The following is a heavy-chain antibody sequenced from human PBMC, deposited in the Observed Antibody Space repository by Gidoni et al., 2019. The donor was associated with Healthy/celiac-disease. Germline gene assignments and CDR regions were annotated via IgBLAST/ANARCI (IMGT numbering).Heavy chain of an antibody. V-gene: IGHV4-34*01. CDR1: GGSFSGYY. Sequence: QVQLQQRGAGLLKPSETLSLTCAVYGGSFSGYYWSWIRQPPGKGLEWIGEINHSGSTNYNPSLKSRVTISVDTSKNQFSLKLSSVTAADTAVYYCARGIAMATPYWGQGTLVTVSS. D-gene: IGHD5-12*01. CDR2: INHSGST. CDR3: ARGIAMATPY. J-gene: IGHJ4*02.